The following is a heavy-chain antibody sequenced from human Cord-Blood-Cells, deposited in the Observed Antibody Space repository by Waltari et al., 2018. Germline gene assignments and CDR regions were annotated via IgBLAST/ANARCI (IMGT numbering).Heavy chain of an antibody. CDR2: IIHILGIA. Sequence: QVQLVQAGAEVKKPGSSVKVSCKASGGTFSSYAHSWVRPAPGQGLEWMGGIIHILGIANYAQKFQGRVTITADESTSTAYMELSSLRSEDTAVYYCAREELDYYDSSGYYFDYWGQGTLVTVSS. V-gene: IGHV1-69*04. D-gene: IGHD3-22*01. CDR3: AREELDYYDSSGYYFDY. CDR1: GGTFSSYA. J-gene: IGHJ4*02.